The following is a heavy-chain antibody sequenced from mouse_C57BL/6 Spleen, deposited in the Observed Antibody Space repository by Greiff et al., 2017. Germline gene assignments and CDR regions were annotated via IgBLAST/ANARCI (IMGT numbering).Heavy chain of an antibody. CDR2: INYDGSST. J-gene: IGHJ2*01. Sequence: EVMLVESEGGLVQPGSSMKLSCTASGFTFSDYYMAWVRQVPEKGLEWVANINYDGSSTYYLDSLKSRFIISRDNAKNILYLQMSSLKSEDTATYYCARDQQGFDYWGQGTTLTVSS. CDR3: ARDQQGFDY. CDR1: GFTFSDYY. V-gene: IGHV5-16*01.